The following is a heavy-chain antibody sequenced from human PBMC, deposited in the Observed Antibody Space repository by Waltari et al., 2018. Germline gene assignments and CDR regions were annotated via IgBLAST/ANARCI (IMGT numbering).Heavy chain of an antibody. D-gene: IGHD4-17*01. CDR1: GFTFSSYS. Sequence: EVQLVGSGGGLVKPGGSLRLSCAASGFTFSSYSMNWVRQAPGKGLEWVSSISSSSSYIYYADSVKGRFTISRDNAKNSLYLQMNSLRAEDTAVYYCARVDGGDYYYYGMDVWGQGTTVTVSS. J-gene: IGHJ6*02. CDR3: ARVDGGDYYYYGMDV. V-gene: IGHV3-21*01. CDR2: ISSSSSYI.